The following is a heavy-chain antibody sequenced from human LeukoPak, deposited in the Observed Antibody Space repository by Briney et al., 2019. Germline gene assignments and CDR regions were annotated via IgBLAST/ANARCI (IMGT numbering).Heavy chain of an antibody. CDR1: GFTFRRYD. Sequence: GGSLRLSCAACGFTFRRYDMSWVREAPGKGVDWVLVLSGTGPSPSSAHSVKGRFTISRDNSKNTLYLQMIRLRAEDTAVYYCAKGLAQLWFYWGQGTLVTVSS. D-gene: IGHD5-18*01. V-gene: IGHV3-23*01. CDR2: LSGTGPSP. CDR3: AKGLAQLWFY. J-gene: IGHJ4*02.